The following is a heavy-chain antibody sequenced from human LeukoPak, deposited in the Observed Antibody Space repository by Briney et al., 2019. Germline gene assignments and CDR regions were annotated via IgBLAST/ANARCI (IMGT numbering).Heavy chain of an antibody. Sequence: SETLSLTCTVSGGSISSSSYYWGWIRQPPGKGLEWIGSIYYSGSTYYNPSLKSRVTISVDTSKNQFSLKLSSVTAADTAVYYCARDGHYYDSSGYYRYFDYWGQGTLVTVSS. J-gene: IGHJ4*02. CDR1: GGSISSSSYY. D-gene: IGHD3-22*01. V-gene: IGHV4-39*07. CDR3: ARDGHYYDSSGYYRYFDY. CDR2: IYYSGST.